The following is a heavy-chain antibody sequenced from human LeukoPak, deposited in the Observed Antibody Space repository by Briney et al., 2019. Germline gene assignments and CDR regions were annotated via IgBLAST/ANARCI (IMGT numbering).Heavy chain of an antibody. CDR1: EFSVGSNY. Sequence: GGSLRLSCAASEFSVGSNYMTWVRQAPGKGLEWVSGINWNGGSTGYADSVKGRFTISRDNAKNSLYLQMNSLRAEDTAVYYCANQRRRGEYYFDYWGQGTLVTVSS. J-gene: IGHJ4*02. V-gene: IGHV3-20*04. D-gene: IGHD3-10*01. CDR2: INWNGGST. CDR3: ANQRRRGEYYFDY.